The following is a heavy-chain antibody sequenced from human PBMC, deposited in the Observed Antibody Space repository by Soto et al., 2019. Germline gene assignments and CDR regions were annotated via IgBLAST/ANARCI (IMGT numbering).Heavy chain of an antibody. D-gene: IGHD2-2*01. CDR2: IIPILGIA. J-gene: IGHJ6*03. Sequence: SVKVSCKASGGTFSSYTISWVRQAPGQGLEWMGRIIPILGIANYAQKFQGRVTITAEESTSTAYMELSSLRSEDTAVYYCARGVPAAMSDYYYYYYMDVWGKGTTVTVSS. CDR1: GGTFSSYT. CDR3: ARGVPAAMSDYYYYYYMDV. V-gene: IGHV1-69*02.